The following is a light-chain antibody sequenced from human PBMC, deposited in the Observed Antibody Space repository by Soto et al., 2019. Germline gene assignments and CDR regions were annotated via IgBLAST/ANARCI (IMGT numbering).Light chain of an antibody. CDR1: SSNIGNNY. V-gene: IGLV1-51*01. J-gene: IGLJ2*01. Sequence: QSVLTQPPSVSAAPGQKVPISCYGSSSNIGNNYVSWYQQLPGTAPKLLIYDNNKRPSGIPDRFSGSKSGTSATLGITGLQTGDEADYYCGTWDSSLSAVVFGGGTKVTVL. CDR2: DNN. CDR3: GTWDSSLSAVV.